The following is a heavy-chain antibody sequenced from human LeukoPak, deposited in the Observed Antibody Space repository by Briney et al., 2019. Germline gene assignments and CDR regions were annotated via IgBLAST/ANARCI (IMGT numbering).Heavy chain of an antibody. D-gene: IGHD6-13*01. CDR1: GINFSSYS. V-gene: IGHV3-30*04. CDR2: ISYDGSNK. J-gene: IGHJ5*02. Sequence: GFLRLFFASSGINFSSYSYHWVRPAPGQGLGGGAVISYDGSNKYYADSVKGRFTISRDNSKNTLYLQMNSLRAEDTAVYYCARWFSSSWYVWTSSGFDPWGQGTLVTVSS. CDR3: ARWFSSSWYVWTSSGFDP.